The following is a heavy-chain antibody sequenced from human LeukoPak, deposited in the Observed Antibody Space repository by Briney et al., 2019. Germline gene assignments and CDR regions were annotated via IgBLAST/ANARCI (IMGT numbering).Heavy chain of an antibody. CDR1: GFTFSSYA. CDR2: ISGSGGST. D-gene: IGHD3-22*01. J-gene: IGHJ4*02. CDR3: AKAGNYYDSSGYFDY. Sequence: GGSLRLSCAASGFTFSSYAMSWVRQAPGKGLEWVSAISGSGGSTYYADSVKGRFTISRDNSKNTLYLQMNSLRAEDTAVYYCAKAGNYYDSSGYFDYWGQGTLVTVSS. V-gene: IGHV3-23*01.